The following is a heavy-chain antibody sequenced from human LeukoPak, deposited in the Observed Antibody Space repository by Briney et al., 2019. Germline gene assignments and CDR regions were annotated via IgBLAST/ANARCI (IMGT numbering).Heavy chain of an antibody. CDR2: IYHSGST. J-gene: IGHJ4*02. D-gene: IGHD5-18*01. V-gene: IGHV4-38-2*02. CDR3: AREGYSYGGGFDY. Sequence: KPSETLSLTCAVSGYSISSGYYWGWIRQPPGKGLEWIGSIYHSGSTYYNPSLKSRVTISVDTSKNQFSLKLSSVTAADTAVYYCAREGYSYGGGFDYWGQGTLVTVSS. CDR1: GYSISSGYY.